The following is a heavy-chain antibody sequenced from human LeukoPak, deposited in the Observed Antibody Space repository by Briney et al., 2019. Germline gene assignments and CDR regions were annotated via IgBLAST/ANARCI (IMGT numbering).Heavy chain of an antibody. D-gene: IGHD6-19*01. CDR1: GGSISSYY. Sequence: PSETLSLTCTVSGGSISSYYWSWIRQPAGKGLEWIGRFYTSGSTNYNPSLKSRVTMSVDTSKNQFSLKLSSVTAADTAVYYCARDGGAVAGTYYYYGMDVWGQGTTVTVSS. V-gene: IGHV4-4*07. J-gene: IGHJ6*02. CDR3: ARDGGAVAGTYYYYGMDV. CDR2: FYTSGST.